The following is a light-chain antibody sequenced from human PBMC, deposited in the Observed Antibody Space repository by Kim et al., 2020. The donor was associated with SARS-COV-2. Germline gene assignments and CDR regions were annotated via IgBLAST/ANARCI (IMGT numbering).Light chain of an antibody. CDR3: HDYGSSPRT. CDR1: QSASSSY. J-gene: IGKJ1*01. CDR2: GAS. Sequence: PGERAPLSSRASQSASSSYLAWYQHKPGQAPRLLIYGASSRATGIPDRFSGSGSGTDFTLTISRLEPEDFAVYYCHDYGSSPRTFGQGTKVDIK. V-gene: IGKV3-20*01.